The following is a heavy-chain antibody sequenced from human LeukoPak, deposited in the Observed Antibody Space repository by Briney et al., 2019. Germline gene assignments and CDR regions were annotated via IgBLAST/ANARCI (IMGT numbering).Heavy chain of an antibody. CDR2: IWYDGSNK. CDR1: GFIFTDFG. J-gene: IGHJ4*02. Sequence: PGGSLRLSCSTSGFIFTDFGMHWVRQAPGKGLEWVAVIWYDGSNKYYADSVKGRFTISRDNSKNTLYLQMNSLRAEDTAVYYCARDHPTVRMDYWGQGTLVTVSS. CDR3: ARDHPTVRMDY. D-gene: IGHD4-11*01. V-gene: IGHV3-33*01.